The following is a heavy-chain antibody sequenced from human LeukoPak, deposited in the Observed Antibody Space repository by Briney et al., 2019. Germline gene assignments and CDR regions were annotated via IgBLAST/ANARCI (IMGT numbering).Heavy chain of an antibody. CDR3: ARGPYSYDSSGAFDI. D-gene: IGHD3-22*01. CDR2: ISSSGST. V-gene: IGHV4-4*07. J-gene: IGHJ3*02. CDR1: GGSISSYY. Sequence: SETLSLTCTVSGGSISSYYWSWIRQPAGKGLEWIGRISSSGSTNYNSSLKSRVTISVDTSKNQFSLKLSSVTAADTAVYFCARGPYSYDSSGAFDIWGQGTMVTVSS.